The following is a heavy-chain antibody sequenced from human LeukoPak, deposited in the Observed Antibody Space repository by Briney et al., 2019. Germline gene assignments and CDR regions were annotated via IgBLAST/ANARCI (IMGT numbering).Heavy chain of an antibody. CDR2: IYYSGST. V-gene: IGHV4-59*01. D-gene: IGHD6-13*01. CDR1: GGSISSYY. CDR3: ASAHEIAAAGPLFDY. J-gene: IGHJ4*02. Sequence: SETLSLTCTVFGGSISSYYWSWIRQPPGKGLEWIGYIYYSGSTNYNPSLKSRVTISVDTSKNQFSLKLSSVTAADTAVYYCASAHEIAAAGPLFDYWGQGTLVTVSS.